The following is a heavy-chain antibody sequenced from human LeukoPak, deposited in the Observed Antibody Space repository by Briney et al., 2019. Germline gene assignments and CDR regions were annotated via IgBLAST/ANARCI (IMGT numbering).Heavy chain of an antibody. V-gene: IGHV3-48*03. CDR3: ARARERLRGAFDI. J-gene: IGHJ3*02. CDR2: ISSSGSTI. D-gene: IGHD3-10*01. Sequence: GGSLRLSCAASGFTFSSYEMNWVRQAPGKGLEWVSYISSSGSTIYYADSVKGRFTISRDNAENSLYLQMNSLRAEDTAVYYCARARERLRGAFDIWGQGTMVTVSS. CDR1: GFTFSSYE.